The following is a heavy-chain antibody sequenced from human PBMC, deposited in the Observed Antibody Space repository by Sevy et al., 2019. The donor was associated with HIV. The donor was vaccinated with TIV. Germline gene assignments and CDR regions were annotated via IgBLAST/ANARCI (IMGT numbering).Heavy chain of an antibody. J-gene: IGHJ4*02. V-gene: IGHV3-30*02. Sequence: GGSLRLSCAASGFSFSSYGMHWVRQAPGKGLEWMSYIQYDGSNKDYADSVKGRCTISRDNSKNTLYLQMNSLRVEDTGVFYCGKEGGGEGGDHWGQGTLVTVSS. CDR1: GFSFSSYG. CDR2: IQYDGSNK. D-gene: IGHD2-21*01. CDR3: GKEGGGEGGDH.